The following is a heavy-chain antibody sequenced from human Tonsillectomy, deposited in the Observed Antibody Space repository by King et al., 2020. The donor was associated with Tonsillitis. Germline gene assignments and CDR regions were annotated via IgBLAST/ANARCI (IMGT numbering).Heavy chain of an antibody. D-gene: IGHD3-22*01. CDR1: GFTFGGYV. CDR2: IKSKTYGGTT. CDR3: TRGGRRDYDSSSYYSYFDH. V-gene: IGHV3-49*05. J-gene: IGHJ4*02. Sequence: VQLVESGGGLVNPGRSLRLSCTASGFTFGGYVMSWFRQAPGKGLECVGFIKSKTYGGTTEYAASVKGRFTVSRDDSKSITYLQMNSLNTEDTAVYYCTRGGRRDYDSSSYYSYFDHWGQGTLVTVSS.